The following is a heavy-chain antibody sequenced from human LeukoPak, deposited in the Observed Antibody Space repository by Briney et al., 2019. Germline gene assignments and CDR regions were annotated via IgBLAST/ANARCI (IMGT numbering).Heavy chain of an antibody. CDR2: IYYSGST. V-gene: IGHV4-30-4*01. Sequence: SQTLSLTCTVSGGSISSGDYSWSWIRQPPGKGLEWIGYIYYSGSTYYNPSLKSRVTISVDTSKNQFSLKLSSVTAADTAVYYCARHQVAVAGRYDYWGQGTLVTVSS. J-gene: IGHJ4*02. D-gene: IGHD6-19*01. CDR3: ARHQVAVAGRYDY. CDR1: GGSISSGDYS.